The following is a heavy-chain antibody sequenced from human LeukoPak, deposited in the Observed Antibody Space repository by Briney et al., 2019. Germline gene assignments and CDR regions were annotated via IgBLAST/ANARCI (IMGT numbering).Heavy chain of an antibody. CDR3: ARTRVATITDYYYYMDV. CDR1: GGTFSSYA. D-gene: IGHD5-12*01. Sequence: ASVKVSCKASGGTFSSYAISWVRQAPGQGLDWMGGIIPIFGTANYAQKFQGRVTITADKSTSTAYMELSSLRSEDTAVYYCARTRVATITDYYYYMDVWGKGTTVTVSS. CDR2: IIPIFGTA. V-gene: IGHV1-69*06. J-gene: IGHJ6*03.